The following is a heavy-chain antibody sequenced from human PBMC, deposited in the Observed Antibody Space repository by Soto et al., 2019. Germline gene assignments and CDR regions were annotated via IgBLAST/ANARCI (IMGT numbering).Heavy chain of an antibody. CDR2: IIPIFGTA. Sequence: QVQLVQSGAEVKKPGSSVKVSCKASGGTFSSYAISWVRQAPGQGLEWMGGIIPIFGTANYAQKFQGRVTITADESTSAAYMELSSLRSEDTAVYYCARDKEVVPAAMGWFDPWGQGTLVTVSS. CDR1: GGTFSSYA. CDR3: ARDKEVVPAAMGWFDP. D-gene: IGHD2-2*01. V-gene: IGHV1-69*01. J-gene: IGHJ5*02.